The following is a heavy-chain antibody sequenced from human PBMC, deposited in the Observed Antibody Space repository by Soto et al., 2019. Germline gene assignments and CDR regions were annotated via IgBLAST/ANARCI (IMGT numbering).Heavy chain of an antibody. D-gene: IGHD1-26*01. V-gene: IGHV4-59*01. J-gene: IGHJ5*02. CDR1: GGSISSYY. CDR3: ARQVVLYGRWFDP. Sequence: SVTLSLTCTVSGGSISSYYWSWIRQPPGKGLEWIGYIYYSGSTNYNPSLKSRVTISVDTSKNQFSLKLSSVTAADTAVYYCARQVVLYGRWFDPWGQGTLVTVSS. CDR2: IYYSGST.